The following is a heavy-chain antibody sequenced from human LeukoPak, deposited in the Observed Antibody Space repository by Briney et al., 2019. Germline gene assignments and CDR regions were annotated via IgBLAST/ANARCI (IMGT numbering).Heavy chain of an antibody. Sequence: PGGSLRLSCAASGFTFSSYAMHWVCQAPGKGLEYVSAISSNGGSTYYANSVKGRFTISRDNAKNTLYLQMNSLRAEDTAVYYCARDDYGGRGEFDYWGQGTLVTVSS. V-gene: IGHV3-64*01. J-gene: IGHJ4*02. D-gene: IGHD4-23*01. CDR2: ISSNGGST. CDR1: GFTFSSYA. CDR3: ARDDYGGRGEFDY.